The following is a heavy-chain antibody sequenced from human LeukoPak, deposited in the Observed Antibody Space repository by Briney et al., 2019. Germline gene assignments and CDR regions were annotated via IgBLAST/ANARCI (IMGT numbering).Heavy chain of an antibody. D-gene: IGHD6-13*01. CDR1: GYTFTGYY. CDR3: ARVEYSSRKHFDY. V-gene: IGHV1-2*02. CDR2: INPNSGGT. J-gene: IGHJ4*02. Sequence: AASVKVSCKASGYTFTGYYMHWVRQAPGQGLEWMGWINPNSGGTNYAQKFQGRVTMTRDTSISTAYMELSRLRSDDTAVYYCARVEYSSRKHFDYWGQGTLVTVSS.